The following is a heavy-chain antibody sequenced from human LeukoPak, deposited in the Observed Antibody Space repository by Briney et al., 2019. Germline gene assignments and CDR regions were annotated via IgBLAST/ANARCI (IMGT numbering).Heavy chain of an antibody. D-gene: IGHD3-16*01. Sequence: GGSLRLSCAASGFTVSSNYMSWVRQAPGKGLEWVSVIYSGGSTYYADSVKGRFTISRDNSKNTLYLQMNILRAEDTAVYYCTRDGGLWSSYVYWGQGTLVTVSS. CDR2: IYSGGST. CDR3: TRDGGLWSSYVY. CDR1: GFTVSSNY. J-gene: IGHJ4*01. V-gene: IGHV3-66*02.